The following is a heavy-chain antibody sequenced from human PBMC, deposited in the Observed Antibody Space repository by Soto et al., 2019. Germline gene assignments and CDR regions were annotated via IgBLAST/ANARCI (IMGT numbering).Heavy chain of an antibody. CDR1: CFTFSCYG. V-gene: IGHV3-30*18. CDR3: AKSDSRGQDPNCFDP. J-gene: IGHJ5*02. Sequence: AGSLRLSCTASCFTFSCYGMHWVRQAPGKGLEWVAVISFDGSHKYYTVSVKGRFTISRDNSKSTLYLQMNSLRAEDTAVYYCAKSDSRGQDPNCFDPWGQGTLVTAPQ. CDR2: ISFDGSHK. D-gene: IGHD3-22*01.